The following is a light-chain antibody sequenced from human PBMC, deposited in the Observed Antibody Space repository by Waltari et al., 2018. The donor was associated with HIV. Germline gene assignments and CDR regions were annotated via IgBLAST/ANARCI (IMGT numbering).Light chain of an antibody. Sequence: DIQMTQSPSSLSASVGDRVTITCRASQTIKNYLNWYQQKPGKAPKVLIHAASSLQSEVPSRFSGSGSVTDFTLTISSLQPEDFATYYCQQSYNPPYSFGQGTKLEIK. J-gene: IGKJ2*03. CDR2: AAS. CDR3: QQSYNPPYS. CDR1: QTIKNY. V-gene: IGKV1-39*01.